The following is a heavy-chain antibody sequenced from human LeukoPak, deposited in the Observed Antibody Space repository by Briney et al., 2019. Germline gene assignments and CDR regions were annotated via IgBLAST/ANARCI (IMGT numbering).Heavy chain of an antibody. Sequence: SETLSLTCTVSGGSISSYYWSWIRQPPGKGLEYIGYIYYGGTYYNPSLKSRVTISVDTSKNQFSLKLSSVTAADTAVYYCARGTWSSSIDYWGQGTLVTVSS. CDR1: GGSISSYY. CDR2: IYYGGT. D-gene: IGHD6-6*01. J-gene: IGHJ4*02. V-gene: IGHV4-30-4*01. CDR3: ARGTWSSSIDY.